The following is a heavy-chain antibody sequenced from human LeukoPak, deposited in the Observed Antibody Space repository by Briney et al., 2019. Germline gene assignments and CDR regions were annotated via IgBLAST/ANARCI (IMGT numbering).Heavy chain of an antibody. CDR1: GYSISSGYY. J-gene: IGHJ4*02. D-gene: IGHD6-13*01. CDR2: IYHSGST. CDR3: AREGSSWYGGVMGY. Sequence: PSETLSLTCTVSGYSISSGYYWGWIRQPPGKGLEWIGSIYHSGSTYYNPSLKSRVTISVDTSKNQFSLKLSSVTAADTAVYYCAREGSSWYGGVMGYWGQGTLVTVSS. V-gene: IGHV4-38-2*02.